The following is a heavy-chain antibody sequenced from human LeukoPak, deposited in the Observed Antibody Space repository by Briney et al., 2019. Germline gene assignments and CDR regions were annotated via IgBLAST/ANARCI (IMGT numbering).Heavy chain of an antibody. J-gene: IGHJ6*03. D-gene: IGHD6-19*01. V-gene: IGHV4-59*11. Sequence: SETLSLTCSVSGGSISSHYWTWVRQPTGQALEFIGYIYYGGRTQYNPSLKSRVTMTMDTSKNQFSLRLNSVSAADTAVYYCAREVTVAGTFYFYMDVWGKGTTVTVSS. CDR1: GGSISSHY. CDR3: AREVTVAGTFYFYMDV. CDR2: IYYGGRT.